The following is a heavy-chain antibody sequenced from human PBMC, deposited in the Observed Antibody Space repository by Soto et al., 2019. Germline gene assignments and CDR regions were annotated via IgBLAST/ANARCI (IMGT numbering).Heavy chain of an antibody. CDR2: IYWDGAK. J-gene: IGHJ4*02. Sequence: QITLKESGPTLVKPTQTLTLTCTFSGFSLSTSRVGVGWIRQPPGKALEWLAVIYWDGAKTYRPSLKSRLTISKDTAKNQVALTMTNMDPVDTATYYCAHAYCGRSLYWGQGTLVTVSS. V-gene: IGHV2-5*02. D-gene: IGHD1-26*01. CDR3: AHAYCGRSLY. CDR1: GFSLSTSRVG.